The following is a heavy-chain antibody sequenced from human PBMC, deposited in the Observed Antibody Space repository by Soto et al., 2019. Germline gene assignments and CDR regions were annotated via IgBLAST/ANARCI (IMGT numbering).Heavy chain of an antibody. D-gene: IGHD2-15*01. V-gene: IGHV1-8*01. J-gene: IGHJ6*02. CDR2: MNPNSGNT. Sequence: QVQLVQSGAEVKKPGASVKVSCKASGYTFTSYDINWVRQATGQGLEWMGWMNPNSGNTGYAQKSQGRVTMTRNTSIGTAYMELGSLRSEDTAVYYCARGGGYCSGGSCYSYYYYGMDVWGQGTTVTVSS. CDR1: GYTFTSYD. CDR3: ARGGGYCSGGSCYSYYYYGMDV.